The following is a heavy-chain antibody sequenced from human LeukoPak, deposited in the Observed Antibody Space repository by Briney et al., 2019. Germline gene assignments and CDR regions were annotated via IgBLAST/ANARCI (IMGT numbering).Heavy chain of an antibody. J-gene: IGHJ4*02. CDR1: XXXXXXXX. Sequence: PGGSLRLSCAAXXXXXXXXXXXXVXXXXXXXXXXVXXXXGSGXTTXYAXSVXGRFXXSRDNSKNTLFLQMYSLRAEDTAXYYCAKPREYSSTWFGVDHWGQGSLVTVSS. CDR3: AKPREYSSTWFGVDH. CDR2: XXGSGXTT. V-gene: IGHV3-23*01. D-gene: IGHD6-13*01.